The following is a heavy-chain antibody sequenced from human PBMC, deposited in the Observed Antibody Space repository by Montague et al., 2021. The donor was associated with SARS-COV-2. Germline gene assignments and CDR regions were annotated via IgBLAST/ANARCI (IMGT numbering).Heavy chain of an antibody. J-gene: IGHJ6*02. D-gene: IGHD3-10*01. CDR3: ARVGGYYGSGCYYKGGDYYYYYGMDV. CDR2: INPNSGGT. Sequence: SAKVSCKASGYPFTGYYIHLLRQAPVQGLEWMGWINPNSGGTNYSQRFQGRVTMTRDTSISTAYLELSRLRSDDTAVYYCARVGGYYGSGCYYKGGDYYYYYGMDVWGQGTTVTVSS. CDR1: GYPFTGYY. V-gene: IGHV1-2*02.